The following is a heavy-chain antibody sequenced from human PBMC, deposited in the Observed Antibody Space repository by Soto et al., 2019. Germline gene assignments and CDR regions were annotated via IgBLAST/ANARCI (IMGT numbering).Heavy chain of an antibody. CDR1: GFTFDTYG. Sequence: GGSLRLSCVASGFTFDTYGIHWVRQAPGKGLQWVALISYEGSNTYYADSVRGRFTISRDNSKNTLYLQMNTLRPEDTGVYYCARVTPGNNLYYFSGLDFWGQGTSVTVS. CDR3: ARVTPGNNLYYFSGLDF. V-gene: IGHV3-30-3*01. J-gene: IGHJ6*02. CDR2: ISYEGSNT. D-gene: IGHD1-1*01.